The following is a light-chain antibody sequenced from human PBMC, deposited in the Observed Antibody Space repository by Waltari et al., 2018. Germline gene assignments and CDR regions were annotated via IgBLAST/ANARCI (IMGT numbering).Light chain of an antibody. CDR3: SSYVGTLV. V-gene: IGLV2-11*01. J-gene: IGLJ2*01. CDR2: DVS. CDR1: RSAIRAYNY. Sequence: QSALTQPRSVSGSPGQSVTISCTGSRSAIRAYNYVSWYQQHPGKAPKLMIYDVSERPSGVPERFSGSKSGNTASLTISGLQAEDEADYHCSSYVGTLVFGGGTKLTVL.